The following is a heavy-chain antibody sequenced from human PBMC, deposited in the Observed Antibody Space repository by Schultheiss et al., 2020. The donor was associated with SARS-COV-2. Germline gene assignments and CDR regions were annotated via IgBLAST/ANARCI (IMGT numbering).Heavy chain of an antibody. D-gene: IGHD2-15*01. CDR1: GFTFSSCS. V-gene: IGHV3-21*03. CDR2: ISSSSSYK. CDR3: TKYCSGGSCFYYYYYGMDV. J-gene: IGHJ6*02. Sequence: GSLRLSCAASGFTFSSCSMNWVRQAPGKGLEWVSSISSSSSYKYYADSVKGRFTISRDNSKNTLYLQMNSLKTEDTAVYYCTKYCSGGSCFYYYYYGMDVWGQGTTVTVSS.